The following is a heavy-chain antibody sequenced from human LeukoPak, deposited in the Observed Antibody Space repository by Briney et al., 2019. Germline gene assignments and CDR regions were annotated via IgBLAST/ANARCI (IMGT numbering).Heavy chain of an antibody. CDR1: GYTLTELS. CDR2: FDPEDGET. J-gene: IGHJ6*03. Sequence: ASVKVSCKVSGYTLTELSMHWVRQAPGKGLEWMGGFDPEDGETIYAQKFQGRVTMTEDTSTDTAYMELSSLRSEDTAVYYCATDHGGSGSSYYYYYMTSGAKGPRSPSP. CDR3: ATDHGGSGSSYYYYYMTS. V-gene: IGHV1-24*01. D-gene: IGHD3-10*01.